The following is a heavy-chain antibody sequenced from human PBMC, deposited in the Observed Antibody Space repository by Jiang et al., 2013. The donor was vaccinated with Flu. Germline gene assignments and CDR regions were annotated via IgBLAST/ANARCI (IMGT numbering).Heavy chain of an antibody. V-gene: IGHV1-18*01. J-gene: IGHJ2*01. CDR1: VTTFTSYG. D-gene: IGHD3-16*01. Sequence: QLVESGAEVKKPGASVKVVLQGVLVTTFTSYGISWVRQAPGQGLEWMGWIAAYSGNTNYVQKLQGRVTMTTDTSTSTAYMELRSLRSDDTAVYYCARVDPISTGLYRYWYFDLWGRGTLVTVSS. CDR2: IAAYSGNT. CDR3: ARVDPISTGLYRYWYFDL.